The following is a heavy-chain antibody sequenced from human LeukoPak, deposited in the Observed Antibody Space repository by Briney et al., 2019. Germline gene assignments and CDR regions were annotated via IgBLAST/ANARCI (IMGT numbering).Heavy chain of an antibody. CDR1: GFTFSSYT. CDR3: ARDVGGYGTKGSYFDY. V-gene: IGHV3-48*02. J-gene: IGHJ4*02. D-gene: IGHD5-12*01. Sequence: HPGGSLRLSCAASGFTFSSYTMNWVRQAPGKGLECVSYISSSISTIYYADSVKGRFTISRDNAKNSLYLQMNSLRDEDTAVYYCARDVGGYGTKGSYFDYWGQGTLVTVSS. CDR2: ISSSISTI.